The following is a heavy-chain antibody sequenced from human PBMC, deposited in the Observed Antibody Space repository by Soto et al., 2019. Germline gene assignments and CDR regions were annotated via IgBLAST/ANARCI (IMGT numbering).Heavy chain of an antibody. J-gene: IGHJ4*02. CDR3: ARELYDYVWGSYRHGAGYFDY. CDR2: ISAYNGNT. D-gene: IGHD3-16*02. V-gene: IGHV1-18*04. Sequence: GASVKVSCKASGYTFTSYGISWVRQAPGEGLEWMGWISAYNGNTNYAQKLQGRVTMTTDTSTSTAYMELRSLRSDDTAVYYCARELYDYVWGSYRHGAGYFDYWGQGTLVTVSS. CDR1: GYTFTSYG.